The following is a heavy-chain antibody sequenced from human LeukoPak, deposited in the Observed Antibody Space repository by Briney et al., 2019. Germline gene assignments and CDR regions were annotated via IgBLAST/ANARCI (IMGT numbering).Heavy chain of an antibody. V-gene: IGHV4-59*07. D-gene: IGHD3-22*01. CDR1: GASMNNYY. CDR2: IYYNGRT. Sequence: SDTLSLTCTVPGASMNNYYWGWMRQPPGKGLEWIGYIYYNGRTYYNPSLKGRVTFSVDTSKNYFSLKLTSVTTADTAVYFCARAFDNGYYFPYDFWGQGTLVTVSS. CDR3: ARAFDNGYYFPYDF. J-gene: IGHJ4*02.